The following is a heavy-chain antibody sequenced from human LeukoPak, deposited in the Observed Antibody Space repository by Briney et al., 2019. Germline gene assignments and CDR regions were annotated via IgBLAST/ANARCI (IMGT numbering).Heavy chain of an antibody. D-gene: IGHD1-14*01. CDR2: IYYSGNT. J-gene: IGHJ2*01. V-gene: IGHV4-59*08. Sequence: PSETLSLTCTVSGGSISSYYWSWIRQPPGKGLEYIGYIYYSGNTNSNPSLNSRVTISVDTSKSQFSLKLSSVTAADTAVYYCARRGSGASLEYYFDLWGRGTLVTVSS. CDR3: ARRGSGASLEYYFDL. CDR1: GGSISSYY.